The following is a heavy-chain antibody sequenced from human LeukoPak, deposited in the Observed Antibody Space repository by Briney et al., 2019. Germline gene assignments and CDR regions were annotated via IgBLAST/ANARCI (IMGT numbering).Heavy chain of an antibody. V-gene: IGHV1-46*01. CDR3: ARITMTTSGWYFDL. CDR2: VHPSGGST. J-gene: IGHJ2*01. CDR1: GYTFTSYY. D-gene: IGHD3-22*01. Sequence: ASVKLSCKASGYTFTSYYMHWLRQAPGQGLEWMGIVHPSGGSTSYAQKFQGRVTMTRDTATSTVYTELSSLRSEDTALYYCARITMTTSGWYFDLWGRGSLVTVSS.